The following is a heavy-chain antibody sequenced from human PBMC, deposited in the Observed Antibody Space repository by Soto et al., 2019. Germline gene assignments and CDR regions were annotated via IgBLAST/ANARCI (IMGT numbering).Heavy chain of an antibody. V-gene: IGHV1-3*01. CDR1: GYTFTSYG. Sequence: QVQLVQSGAEVKKPGASVKVSCKASGYTFTSYGIHWVRQAPGQGLEWMGGIDGGSGNTKYSPKIQGRVTVTRATSASTAYMELSSLRSEDTAVYYCARDRVLNGLFDYWGQGTLVTVS. J-gene: IGHJ4*02. CDR3: ARDRVLNGLFDY. CDR2: IDGGSGNT. D-gene: IGHD1-1*01.